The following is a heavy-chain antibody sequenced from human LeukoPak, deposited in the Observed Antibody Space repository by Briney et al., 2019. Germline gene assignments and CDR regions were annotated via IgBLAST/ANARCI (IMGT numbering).Heavy chain of an antibody. CDR1: GFTFGDYA. Sequence: PGGSLRLSCTASGFTFGDYAMSWVRQAPGKGLEWVGFIRSKAYGGTTEYAASVKGRFTISRDDSKSIAYLQMNSLKTEDTAVYYCTRAGCSSTSCYIIFGFYFDHWGQGTLVTVSS. CDR2: IRSKAYGGTT. D-gene: IGHD2-2*02. V-gene: IGHV3-49*04. CDR3: TRAGCSSTSCYIIFGFYFDH. J-gene: IGHJ4*02.